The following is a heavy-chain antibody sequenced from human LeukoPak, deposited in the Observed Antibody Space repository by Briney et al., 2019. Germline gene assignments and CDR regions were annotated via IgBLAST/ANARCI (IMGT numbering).Heavy chain of an antibody. CDR2: INPSGGST. V-gene: IGHV1-46*01. Sequence: ASVKVSCKASGYTFTSYYMHWVRQAPGQGLEWMGIINPSGGSTNYAQKFQGRVTMTRDTSTSTVYMELSSLRSEDTAVYYCARDHSGQDLNYYGMDVWGQGTLVTVSS. J-gene: IGHJ6*02. CDR3: ARDHSGQDLNYYGMDV. CDR1: GYTFTSYY. D-gene: IGHD5-12*01.